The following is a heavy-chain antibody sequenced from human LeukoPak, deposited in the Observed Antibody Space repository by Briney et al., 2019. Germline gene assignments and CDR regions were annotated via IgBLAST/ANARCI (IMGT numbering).Heavy chain of an antibody. CDR1: GFPFSTYS. CDR3: ARDKGNDYGTYDN. Sequence: PGGSLRLSCAASGFPFSTYSMHWVRQTPGKGLEWVSYSSSSGRAIYYADSVRGRFTMSRDNAKNSPFLRMDSLRDEDTAVYYCARDKGNDYGTYDNWGQGTLVTVSS. V-gene: IGHV3-48*02. D-gene: IGHD4-17*01. CDR2: SSSSGRAI. J-gene: IGHJ4*02.